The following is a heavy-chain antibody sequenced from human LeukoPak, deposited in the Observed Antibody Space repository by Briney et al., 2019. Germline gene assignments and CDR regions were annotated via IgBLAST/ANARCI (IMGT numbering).Heavy chain of an antibody. J-gene: IGHJ6*02. V-gene: IGHV2-70*01. Sequence: SGPALVKPTQTLTLTCTLSGFSLSTSGMCVSWIRQPLGKALEWLALIDWDDDKYYSTSLKTRLTISKDTSKNQVVLTMTNMDPVDTATYYCARIPPGFYYYGMDVWGQGTTVTVSS. CDR1: GFSLSTSGMC. CDR3: ARIPPGFYYYGMDV. CDR2: IDWDDDK.